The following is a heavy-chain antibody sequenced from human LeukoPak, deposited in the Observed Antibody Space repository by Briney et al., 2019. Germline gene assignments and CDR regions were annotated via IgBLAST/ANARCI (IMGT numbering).Heavy chain of an antibody. J-gene: IGHJ4*02. D-gene: IGHD1-7*01. V-gene: IGHV1-69*05. CDR1: GGTSSSYA. CDR2: IIPIFGTT. CDR3: ARAITGTPDYFDF. Sequence: SVKVSCKASGGTSSSYAISWVRHAPGPGLEWKGGIIPIFGTTNYAQTFQGRVTMTTDESTSTAYMELGSLRSEDTAVYDCARAITGTPDYFDFWGQGTLVTVSS.